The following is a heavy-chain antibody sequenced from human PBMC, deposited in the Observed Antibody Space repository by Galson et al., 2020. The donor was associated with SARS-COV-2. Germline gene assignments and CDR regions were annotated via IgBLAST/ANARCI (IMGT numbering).Heavy chain of an antibody. Sequence: GGSLRLSCAASGFSFNDYAMHWVRQAPGKGLEWVSGISWNSGYKNYADSVKGRFTIARDKAKNSLYLQMNSLRAEDTALYYCAKDITGAGSGGWFYFDYGGQGTLVTVSS. CDR2: ISWNSGYK. CDR3: AKDITGAGSGGWFYFDY. V-gene: IGHV3-9*01. D-gene: IGHD6-19*01. CDR1: GFSFNDYA. J-gene: IGHJ4*02.